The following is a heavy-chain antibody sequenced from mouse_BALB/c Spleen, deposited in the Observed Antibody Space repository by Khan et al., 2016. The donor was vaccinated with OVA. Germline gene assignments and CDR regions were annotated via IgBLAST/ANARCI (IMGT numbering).Heavy chain of an antibody. CDR1: GFTFSSFG. D-gene: IGHD2-1*01. Sequence: EVELVESGGGLVQPGGSRKLSCAASGFTFSSFGMHWVRQAPKKGLEWVAYMSSGSSTIYYVDTVKDRFTISRDNPKNTLFLQMTSLRSEDTAMYYCVRSGGNFHWYFDVWGAGTSVTVSS. CDR3: VRSGGNFHWYFDV. V-gene: IGHV5-17*02. CDR2: MSSGSSTI. J-gene: IGHJ1*01.